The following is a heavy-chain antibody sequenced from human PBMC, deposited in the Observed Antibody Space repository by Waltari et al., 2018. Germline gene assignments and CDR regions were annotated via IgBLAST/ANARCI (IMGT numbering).Heavy chain of an antibody. D-gene: IGHD2-2*01. Sequence: QVQLVQSGAEVKKPGASVKVSCKAAGNTFTGYYMHWVRQAPGQGLEWMGRINPNSGGTTYAQKFPGRVTMTRDTSISTASLELSRLRSDDTAVYYCARVVVVPDGDYWGQGTLVTVSS. J-gene: IGHJ4*02. CDR1: GNTFTGYY. CDR2: INPNSGGT. CDR3: ARVVVVPDGDY. V-gene: IGHV1-2*06.